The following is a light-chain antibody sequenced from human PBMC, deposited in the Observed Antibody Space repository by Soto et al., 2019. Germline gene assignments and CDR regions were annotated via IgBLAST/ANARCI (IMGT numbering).Light chain of an antibody. CDR1: QSVSRTY. J-gene: IGKJ5*01. CDR3: QQRAEWPIT. Sequence: EILLTQSPGPLSLSPGERATLSCRASQSVSRTYLAWYQQKPVQAPRLLIYATSSRATGIPDRFSGSGSVTDFTLTISSLEPDDFAVYYCQQRAEWPITFGQGTRLEIK. V-gene: IGKV3D-20*02. CDR2: ATS.